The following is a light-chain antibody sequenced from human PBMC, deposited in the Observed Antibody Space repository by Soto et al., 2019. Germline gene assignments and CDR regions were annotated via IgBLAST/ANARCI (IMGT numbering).Light chain of an antibody. J-gene: IGLJ1*01. Sequence: QSALTQPASVSGSPGQSITISYTGTSSDVGAYNYVSWYQQHPGKAPKLMIYEVSNRPSGVSNRFSGSKSGNTASLTISGLQAEDEADYYCSSYTSRSTHVFGTGTKLTVL. CDR3: SSYTSRSTHV. CDR2: EVS. CDR1: SSDVGAYNY. V-gene: IGLV2-14*01.